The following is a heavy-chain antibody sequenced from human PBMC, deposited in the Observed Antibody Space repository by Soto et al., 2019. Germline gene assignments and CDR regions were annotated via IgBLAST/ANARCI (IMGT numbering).Heavy chain of an antibody. CDR1: KFTFSSYA. Sequence: PGGSLRLSCAASKFTFSSYAMSWVRQAPGKGLEWVSAVSGSGDSTDYADSVKGRSTISRDNSKNTLYLQINNLRGEDTAVYYCGRGVAVAADGIPFGYYYYGLDVWGQGTTVTVSS. D-gene: IGHD6-13*01. J-gene: IGHJ6*02. CDR2: VSGSGDST. V-gene: IGHV3-23*01. CDR3: GRGVAVAADGIPFGYYYYGLDV.